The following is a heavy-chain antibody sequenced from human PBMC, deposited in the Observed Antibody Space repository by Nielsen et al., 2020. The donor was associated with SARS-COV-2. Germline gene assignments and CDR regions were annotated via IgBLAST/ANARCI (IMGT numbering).Heavy chain of an antibody. CDR2: ISAYNGNT. J-gene: IGHJ4*02. V-gene: IGHV1-18*04. CDR3: AREQEAGTPYFDY. D-gene: IGHD6-13*01. Sequence: ASVKVSCKASGYTFTGYYMHWVRQAPGQGLEWMGWISAYNGNTNYAQKLQGRVTMTTDTSTSTACMELRSLRSDDTAVYYCAREQEAGTPYFDYWGQGTLVTVSS. CDR1: GYTFTGYY.